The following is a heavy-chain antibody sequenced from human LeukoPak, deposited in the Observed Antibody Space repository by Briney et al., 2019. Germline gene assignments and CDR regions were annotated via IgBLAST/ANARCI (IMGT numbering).Heavy chain of an antibody. CDR2: ISSSSSTI. V-gene: IGHV3-48*02. CDR3: AREGYDFWTGYSLMGHDY. D-gene: IGHD3-3*01. Sequence: GGSLRLSCAASGFTFSSYSMNWVRQAPGKGLEWVSYISSSSSTIYYADSVKGRFTISRDNAKNSLYLQMNSLRDEDTAVYYCAREGYDFWTGYSLMGHDYWGQGTLVTVSS. J-gene: IGHJ4*02. CDR1: GFTFSSYS.